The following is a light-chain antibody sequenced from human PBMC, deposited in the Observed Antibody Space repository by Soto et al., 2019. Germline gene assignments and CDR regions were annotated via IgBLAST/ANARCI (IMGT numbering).Light chain of an antibody. J-gene: IGLJ2*01. CDR1: SSNIGAGYD. Sequence: QSVLTQPPSVSGAPGQRVTISCTGSSSNIGAGYDVHWYRQLPGTAPKLLIYGNSNRPSGVPDRFSGSKSGTSASLAITGLQAKDEADYYCQSYDSSLSGVVFCGGTKLTVL. CDR3: QSYDSSLSGVV. V-gene: IGLV1-40*01. CDR2: GNS.